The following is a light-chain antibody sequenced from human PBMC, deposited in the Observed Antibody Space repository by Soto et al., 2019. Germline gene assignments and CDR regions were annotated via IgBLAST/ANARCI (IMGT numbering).Light chain of an antibody. CDR2: DAS. Sequence: EIVGTQSPATLSLSPGERATLSCRARQRVSSYLALYQQKPGQAPRLLIYDASNRATGIPARFSGSGSGTDFTLTISSLEPEDFAVYYCQQSSNWPPWTFGKGTKVEIK. V-gene: IGKV3-11*01. CDR3: QQSSNWPPWT. J-gene: IGKJ1*01. CDR1: QRVSSY.